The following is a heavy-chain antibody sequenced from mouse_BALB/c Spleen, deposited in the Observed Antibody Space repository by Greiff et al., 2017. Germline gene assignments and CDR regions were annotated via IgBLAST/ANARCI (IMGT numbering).Heavy chain of an antibody. CDR1: GYTFTDYA. D-gene: IGHD1-1*01. CDR3: ARGYYGSSPAWFAY. Sequence: QVHVKQSGAELVRPGVSVKISCKGSGYTFTDYAMHWVKQSHAKSLEWIGVISTYYGDASYNQKFKGKATMTVDKSSSTAYMELARLTSEDSAIYYCARGYYGSSPAWFAYWGQGTLVTVSA. CDR2: ISTYYGDA. J-gene: IGHJ3*01. V-gene: IGHV1S137*01.